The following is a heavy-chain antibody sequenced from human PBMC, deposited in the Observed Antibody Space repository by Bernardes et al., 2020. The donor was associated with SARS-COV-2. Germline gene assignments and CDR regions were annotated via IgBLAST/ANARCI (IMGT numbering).Heavy chain of an antibody. Sequence: GGSLRPSCAATGFTFSSYGVPRVRQAPGKGLEWVAVISYAGSNKYYADSVKGRFTISRDNSKNTLYLQMNSLRAEDTAVYYCAGVVSGSLFDYWGQGTMVTVSS. CDR1: GFTFSSYG. CDR3: AGVVSGSLFDY. D-gene: IGHD1-26*01. CDR2: ISYAGSNK. V-gene: IGHV3-30*03. J-gene: IGHJ4*02.